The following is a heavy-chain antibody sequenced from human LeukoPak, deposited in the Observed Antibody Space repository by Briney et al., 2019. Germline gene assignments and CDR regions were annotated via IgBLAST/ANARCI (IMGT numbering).Heavy chain of an antibody. J-gene: IGHJ4*02. CDR3: ARGRRWLQGLKIALWY. CDR1: GYTFTSYD. Sequence: GASVKVSCKASGYTFTSYDINWVRQATGQGLEWMGWMNPNSGNTGYAQKFHGRVTMTRNTSISTAYMELSSLRSEDTAVYYCARGRRWLQGLKIALWYWGQGTLVTVSS. D-gene: IGHD5-24*01. V-gene: IGHV1-8*01. CDR2: MNPNSGNT.